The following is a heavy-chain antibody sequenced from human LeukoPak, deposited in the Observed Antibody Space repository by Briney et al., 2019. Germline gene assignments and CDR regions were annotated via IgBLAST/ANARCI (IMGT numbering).Heavy chain of an antibody. J-gene: IGHJ3*02. CDR3: ARSLYYYGSGLNAFDI. CDR2: IYYSGST. CDR1: GGSISSYY. D-gene: IGHD3-10*01. V-gene: IGHV4-59*08. Sequence: SGTLSLTCTVSGGSISSYYWSWIRQPPGKGLEWIGYIYYSGSTNYNPSLKSRVTISVDTSKNQFSLKLSSVTAADTAVYYCARSLYYYGSGLNAFDIWGQGTMVTVSS.